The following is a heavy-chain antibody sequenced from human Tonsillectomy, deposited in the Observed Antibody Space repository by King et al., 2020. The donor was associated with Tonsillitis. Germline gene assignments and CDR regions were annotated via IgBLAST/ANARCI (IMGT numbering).Heavy chain of an antibody. CDR1: GGSISSGGYY. V-gene: IGHV4-31*03. D-gene: IGHD6-19*01. CDR2: IYYNGKT. Sequence: PLQESGPGLVKPSQTLSLTCTVSGGSISSGGYYWSWLRQHPGKGLEWIGYIYYNGKTYYSPSLKSRVIISVDTSKNQFSVKLRSVTAADTAVYYCARAGYSSGWYHDYWGQGTLVTVSS. J-gene: IGHJ4*02. CDR3: ARAGYSSGWYHDY.